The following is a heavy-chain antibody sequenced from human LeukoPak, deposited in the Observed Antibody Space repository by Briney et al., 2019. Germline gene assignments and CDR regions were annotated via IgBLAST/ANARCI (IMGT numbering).Heavy chain of an antibody. Sequence: GGSLRLSCSASGFTFSRYAMHWVRQAPGKGLEYVSGINDNGGRTYYGDSVKGRFSISRDNSKSTLHLQMSTLRAEDTALYYCVKEVGGSYAFDDWGQGILVTV. CDR3: VKEVGGSYAFDD. CDR1: GFTFSRYA. D-gene: IGHD1-26*01. CDR2: INDNGGRT. J-gene: IGHJ4*02. V-gene: IGHV3-64D*09.